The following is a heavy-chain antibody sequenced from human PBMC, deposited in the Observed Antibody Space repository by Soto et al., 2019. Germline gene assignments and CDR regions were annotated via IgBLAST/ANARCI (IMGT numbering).Heavy chain of an antibody. CDR1: GFTFSSYT. J-gene: IGHJ3*02. D-gene: IGHD6-13*01. V-gene: IGHV3-48*02. Sequence: EVQLVESGGGLVQPGGSLRLSCAPSGFTFSSYTTNWVRQAPGQRLEWVSYISSSSSTIYYADSVRGRFTISRDNAKNSLYLQMNSLRDDDTAVYYCARKYGQQQVRGLGAFDIWGQGTMVTVSS. CDR2: ISSSSSTI. CDR3: ARKYGQQQVRGLGAFDI.